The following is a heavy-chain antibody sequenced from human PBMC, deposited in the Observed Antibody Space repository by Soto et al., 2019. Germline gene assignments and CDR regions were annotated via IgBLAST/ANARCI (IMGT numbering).Heavy chain of an antibody. CDR1: WFTFKSYA. CDR2: ISGSGDST. D-gene: IGHD5-12*01. CDR3: AKDEATPLNLSVS. Sequence: AGSMRLCCAASWFTFKSYAMSWVRKAPGKGLECLSAISGSGDSTYYAGSVKGRFTISRDNSKNTLFLQMNSLRAEDTAIYYCAKDEATPLNLSVSWGQGTLVTVSS. V-gene: IGHV3-23*01. J-gene: IGHJ5*02.